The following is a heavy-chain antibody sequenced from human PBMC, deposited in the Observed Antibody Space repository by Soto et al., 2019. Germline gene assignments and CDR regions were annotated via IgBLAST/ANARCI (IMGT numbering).Heavy chain of an antibody. CDR3: ARPARRQYGMDV. J-gene: IGHJ6*02. CDR2: IYYSGST. Sequence: QLQLQESGPGLVKPSETLSLTCTVSGGSISSSSYYWGWIRQPPGKGLEWIGSIYYSGSTYYNPSLKRRVSISVETSKNQFSLKLSSVTAADTAVYYCARPARRQYGMDVWGQGTTVTVSS. CDR1: GGSISSSSYY. V-gene: IGHV4-39*01.